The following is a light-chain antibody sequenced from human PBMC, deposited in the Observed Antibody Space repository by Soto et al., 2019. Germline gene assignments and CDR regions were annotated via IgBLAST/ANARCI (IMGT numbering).Light chain of an antibody. CDR2: GAS. CDR1: QSVSSSY. Sequence: EIVLTQSPGTLSLSPGERATLSCRPSQSVSSSYLAWYQQKPGQAPRLLIYGASSRATGIPDSFSGSGSGTDFTLTISRLEPEDFAVYYCQQYGSSFITFGQGTRLEIK. CDR3: QQYGSSFIT. J-gene: IGKJ5*01. V-gene: IGKV3-20*01.